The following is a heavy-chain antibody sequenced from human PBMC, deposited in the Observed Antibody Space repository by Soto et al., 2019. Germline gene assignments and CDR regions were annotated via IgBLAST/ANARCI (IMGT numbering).Heavy chain of an antibody. CDR2: IYWDDDQ. J-gene: IGHJ3*01. V-gene: IGHV2-5*02. Sequence: QITLKESGPTLVKPTQTLTLTCTFSGFSLSADGVGVGWIRQPPGKALEWLALIYWDDDQRYSPSLKTRLTITKDTSKNQVVLTMTNTDPVDTATYYCAHAYGGTSWPNDVFDVWGQGTVVTVSS. CDR3: AHAYGGTSWPNDVFDV. CDR1: GFSLSADGVG. D-gene: IGHD2-2*01.